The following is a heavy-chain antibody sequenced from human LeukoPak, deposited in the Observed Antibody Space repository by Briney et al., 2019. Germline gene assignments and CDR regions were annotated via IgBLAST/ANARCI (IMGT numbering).Heavy chain of an antibody. D-gene: IGHD3-22*01. CDR3: ARGPGYNRSGYYIYFDY. CDR1: GFTVSSNY. V-gene: IGHV3-53*04. Sequence: PGGSLRLSCAASGFTVSSNYMSWVRQAPGKGLEWVSVIYSGGSTYYADSVKGRFTISRHNSKNTLYLQMNSLRAEDTAVYYCARGPGYNRSGYYIYFDYWGQGTLVTVSS. CDR2: IYSGGST. J-gene: IGHJ4*02.